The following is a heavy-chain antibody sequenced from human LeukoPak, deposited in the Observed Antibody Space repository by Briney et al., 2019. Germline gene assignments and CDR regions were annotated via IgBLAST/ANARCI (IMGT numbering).Heavy chain of an antibody. V-gene: IGHV3-21*04. CDR3: ARVDCSGGSCLGDAFDI. J-gene: IGHJ3*02. CDR1: GFTFSSYS. Sequence: GGSLRLSCAASGFTFSSYSMNWVRQAPGKGLKGVSSISSSSSYIYYADSVKGRFTISRDNSKNTLYLQMNGLRAEDTAVYYCARVDCSGGSCLGDAFDIWGQGTMVTVSS. D-gene: IGHD2-15*01. CDR2: ISSSSSYI.